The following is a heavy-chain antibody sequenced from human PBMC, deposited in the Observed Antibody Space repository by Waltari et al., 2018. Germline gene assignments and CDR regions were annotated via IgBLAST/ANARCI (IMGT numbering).Heavy chain of an antibody. CDR3: ARVQGLREVQADAFDI. Sequence: EVQLVESGGGLVQPGGSLRLYCAASGFTFRSYSMHWVRQAPGTEMEWVSTISSSSSTRDYADSVKGRFTISRDNDKNSLYLQMNSLRAEDTAVYYCARVQGLREVQADAFDIWGQGTMVTVSS. CDR1: GFTFRSYS. D-gene: IGHD1-26*01. J-gene: IGHJ3*02. V-gene: IGHV3-48*04. CDR2: ISSSSSTR.